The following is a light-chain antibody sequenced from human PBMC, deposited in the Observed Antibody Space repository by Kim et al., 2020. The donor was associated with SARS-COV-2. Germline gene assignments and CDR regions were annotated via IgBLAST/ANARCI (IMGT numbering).Light chain of an antibody. CDR1: QSVSSD. V-gene: IGKV3-15*01. CDR3: QQYNIWPPIT. J-gene: IGKJ5*01. Sequence: EIVMTQSPATLSVSPGERATLSCRASQSVSSDLAWYQRKPGQPPRLLIYDASTRATGIPARFSGSGSRTEFTLTISSLQSEDFAVYYCQQYNIWPPITFGQGTRLEIK. CDR2: DAS.